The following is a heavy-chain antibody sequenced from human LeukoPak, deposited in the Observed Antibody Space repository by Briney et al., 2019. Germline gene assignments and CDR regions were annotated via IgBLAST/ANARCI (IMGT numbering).Heavy chain of an antibody. CDR2: ITGSGGST. CDR1: GFTFSNYG. V-gene: IGHV3-23*01. CDR3: AKYSRGWGDYFDY. J-gene: IGHJ4*02. Sequence: GGTLRLSCAASGFTFSNYGLSWVRQAPGKGLEWVSGITGSGGSTYYADSVKGRFTISRDNSKNTLYLQMNSLRAEDTAVYYCAKYSRGWGDYFDYWGQGTLVTVSS. D-gene: IGHD6-19*01.